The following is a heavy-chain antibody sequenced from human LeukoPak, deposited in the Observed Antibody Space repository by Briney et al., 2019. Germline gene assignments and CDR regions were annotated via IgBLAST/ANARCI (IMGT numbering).Heavy chain of an antibody. Sequence: ASVKVSCKASGGTFSSYAISWVRQAPGQGLEWMGRIIPILGIANYAQKFQGRVTITADKSTSTAYMELSSLRSEDTAVYYCASTYYYDSSGYYYPLFDHWGQGTLVTVSS. V-gene: IGHV1-69*04. D-gene: IGHD3-22*01. CDR3: ASTYYYDSSGYYYPLFDH. J-gene: IGHJ4*02. CDR1: GGTFSSYA. CDR2: IIPILGIA.